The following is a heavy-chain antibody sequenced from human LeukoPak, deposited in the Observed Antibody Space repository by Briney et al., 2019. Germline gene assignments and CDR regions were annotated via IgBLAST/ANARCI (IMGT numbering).Heavy chain of an antibody. CDR3: AKAPPYPLAAAGTH. V-gene: IGHV3-23*01. Sequence: GGSLRLSCAASGFTFSSHAMSWVRQAPGKGLEWVSAISGSGGSTYYADSVKGRFTISRDNSKNTLYLQMNSLRAEDTAVYYCAKAPPYPLAAAGTHWGQGTLVTVSS. CDR2: ISGSGGST. CDR1: GFTFSSHA. J-gene: IGHJ4*02. D-gene: IGHD6-13*01.